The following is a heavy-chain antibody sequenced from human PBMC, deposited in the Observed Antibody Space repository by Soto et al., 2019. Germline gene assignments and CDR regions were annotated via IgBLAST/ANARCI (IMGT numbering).Heavy chain of an antibody. CDR3: ARDCAGYSSGWYQRGGFDY. CDR2: IWYDGSNK. J-gene: IGHJ4*02. D-gene: IGHD6-19*01. V-gene: IGHV3-33*01. CDR1: GFTFSSYG. Sequence: QVQLVESGGGVVQPGRSLRLSCAASGFTFSSYGMHWVRQAPGKGLAWVAVIWYDGSNKYYADSVKGRFTTSRDNSKNTLYLQMSSRRGEDTAVYYCARDCAGYSSGWYQRGGFDYWGQGTLVTVSS.